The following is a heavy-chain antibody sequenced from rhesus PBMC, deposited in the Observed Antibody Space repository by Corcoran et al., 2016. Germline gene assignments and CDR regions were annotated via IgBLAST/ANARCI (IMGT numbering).Heavy chain of an antibody. CDR2: IYGSGGST. J-gene: IGHJ4*01. D-gene: IGHD4-29*01. CDR3: ERRTTVAARDFDY. CDR1: CGSISSRNW. V-gene: IGHV4-93*02. Sequence: QVQLPESGPAVVKPSETLSRTCAVSCGSISSRNWRRWIRQSPSTGLAWIGGIYGSGGSTEYNPALKRLVTISIDTSKNQFSLKLSYVTAADTAVYYCERRTTVAARDFDYWGQGVLVTVSS.